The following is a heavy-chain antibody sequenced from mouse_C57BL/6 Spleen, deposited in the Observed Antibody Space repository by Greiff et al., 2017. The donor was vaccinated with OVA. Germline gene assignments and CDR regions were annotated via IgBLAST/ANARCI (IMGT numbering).Heavy chain of an antibody. CDR1: GYTFTSYW. CDR3: ARQTAQATYFDY. Sequence: QVQLQQPGAELVMPGASVKLSCKASGYTFTSYWMHWVKQRPGQGLEWIGEIDPSDSYTNYNQKFKGKSTLTVDKSSSTAYMQLSSLTSEDSAVYNCARQTAQATYFDYWGQGTTLTVSS. V-gene: IGHV1-69*01. D-gene: IGHD3-2*02. CDR2: IDPSDSYT. J-gene: IGHJ2*01.